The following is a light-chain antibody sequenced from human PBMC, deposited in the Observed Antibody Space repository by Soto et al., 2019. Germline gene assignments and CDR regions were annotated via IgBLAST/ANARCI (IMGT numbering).Light chain of an antibody. J-gene: IGKJ1*01. CDR3: QQSYSTPPT. V-gene: IGKV1-39*01. CDR2: AAS. Sequence: DIQMTQSPSSLSASLGDRVTITCRASQSISSYLNWYQQKPGKAPKLLIYAASSLQSGVPSRFSGSGSATDFTLTISSLQPEDFATYYCQQSYSTPPTFGQGTKVEIK. CDR1: QSISSY.